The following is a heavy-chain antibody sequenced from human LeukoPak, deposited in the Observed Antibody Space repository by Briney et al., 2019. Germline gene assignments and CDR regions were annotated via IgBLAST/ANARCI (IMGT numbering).Heavy chain of an antibody. V-gene: IGHV1-46*01. J-gene: IGHJ4*02. CDR3: ARESQGGGGFDY. CDR2: INPSGGTT. D-gene: IGHD3-16*01. CDR1: GYTFTGYY. Sequence: ASVKVSCKASGYTFTGYYMHWVRQAPGQGLEWLGIINPSGGTTTYAQNFQGTVTMTRDMSTSTVYMELSSLRSEDTAVYYCARESQGGGGFDYWGQGTLVTVSS.